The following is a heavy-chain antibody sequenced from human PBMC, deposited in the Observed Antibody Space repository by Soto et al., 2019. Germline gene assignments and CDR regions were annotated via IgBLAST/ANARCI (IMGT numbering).Heavy chain of an antibody. D-gene: IGHD3-16*01. Sequence: EVQLVESGGGLVQPGGSLRLSCAASGFTFITYWMTWVRQPPGKGLEWVANMDQEGSETYYVDSVRGRFTVSRDNAMNSLYLQMNSLRVEDTAVYYCVCGGNVFIYWGQGTLVTVSP. J-gene: IGHJ4*02. V-gene: IGHV3-7*01. CDR1: GFTFITYW. CDR3: VCGGNVFIY. CDR2: MDQEGSET.